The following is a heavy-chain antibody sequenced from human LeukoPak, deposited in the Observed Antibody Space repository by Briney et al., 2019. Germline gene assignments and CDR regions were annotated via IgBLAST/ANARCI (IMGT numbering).Heavy chain of an antibody. CDR1: GYTFTGYY. CDR3: ARDQAFVYCSGGTCYDDY. V-gene: IGHV1-2*02. J-gene: IGHJ4*02. D-gene: IGHD2-15*01. CDR2: INPTSGDT. Sequence: ASVKVSCKASGYTFTGYYMHWVRQAPGQGLEWMGWINPTSGDTHYAQKFQGRVTMTRDTSINTAYMELSRLRSDDTAVYYCARDQAFVYCSGGTCYDDYWGQGSLVTVSS.